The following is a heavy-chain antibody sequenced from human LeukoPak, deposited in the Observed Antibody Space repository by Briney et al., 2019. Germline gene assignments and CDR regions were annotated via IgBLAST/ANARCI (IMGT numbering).Heavy chain of an antibody. CDR3: AREAVVAGRGPWFDP. CDR2: INPSGGST. J-gene: IGHJ5*02. Sequence: GASVKVSCKASGYTFTSYYMHWVRRAPGQGLEWMGIINPSGGSTSYAQKFQGRVTMTRDTSTSTVYMELSSLRSEDTAVYYCAREAVVAGRGPWFDPWGQGTLVTVSS. V-gene: IGHV1-46*01. CDR1: GYTFTSYY. D-gene: IGHD6-19*01.